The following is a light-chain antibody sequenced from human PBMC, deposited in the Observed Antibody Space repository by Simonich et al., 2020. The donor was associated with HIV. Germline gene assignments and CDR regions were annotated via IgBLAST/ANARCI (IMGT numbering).Light chain of an antibody. CDR2: KAS. J-gene: IGKJ1*01. CDR3: QQYNSYSWT. V-gene: IGKV1-5*03. Sequence: DIQMTQSPSTLSASVGDTLTTTCRSSNSISNWLAWYQQKPGKAPKLLIYKASSLERGVPSRFSGSGSGTQFTLTISSLQPDDFATYYCQQYNSYSWTFGQGTKVEIK. CDR1: NSISNW.